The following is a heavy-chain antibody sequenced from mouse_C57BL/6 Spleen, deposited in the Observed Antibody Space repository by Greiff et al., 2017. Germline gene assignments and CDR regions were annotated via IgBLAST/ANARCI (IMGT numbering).Heavy chain of an antibody. CDR3: ARWKDYGSSPYFDY. CDR1: GYAFSSSW. D-gene: IGHD1-1*01. CDR2: IYPGDGDT. V-gene: IGHV1-82*01. Sequence: VQLQQSGPELVKPGASVKISCKASGYAFSSSWMDWVKQRPGKGLEWIGRIYPGDGDTNYNGKFKGKATLTADNSSSTAYMQLSSLTSEDSAVYFCARWKDYGSSPYFDYWGQGTTLTVSS. J-gene: IGHJ2*01.